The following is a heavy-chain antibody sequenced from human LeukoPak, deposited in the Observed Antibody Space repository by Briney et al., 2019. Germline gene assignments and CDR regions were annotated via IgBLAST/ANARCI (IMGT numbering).Heavy chain of an antibody. D-gene: IGHD3-3*01. CDR1: GFTFSSYS. Sequence: GGSLRVSCAASGFTFSSYSMNWVRQAPGKGLEWVSSISSSSSYIYYADSVKGRFTISRDNAKNSLYLQMNSLRAEDTAVYYCARGAAIFGVVIPHFDYWGQGTLVTVSS. CDR3: ARGAAIFGVVIPHFDY. J-gene: IGHJ4*02. CDR2: ISSSSSYI. V-gene: IGHV3-21*01.